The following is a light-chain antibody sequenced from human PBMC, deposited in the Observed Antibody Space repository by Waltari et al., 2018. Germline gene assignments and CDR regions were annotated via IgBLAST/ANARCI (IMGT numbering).Light chain of an antibody. Sequence: ESVLPQSPGTLSLSPGERATLYCWARQSVASNYFAWYQHKPGRTPRLLMYTASGRATGIPDRFSGSGSGTYFTLTISRLEPEDFAVYYCQQFDGSRATFGQGTRLEIK. CDR1: QSVASNY. CDR2: TAS. V-gene: IGKV3-20*01. CDR3: QQFDGSRAT. J-gene: IGKJ5*01.